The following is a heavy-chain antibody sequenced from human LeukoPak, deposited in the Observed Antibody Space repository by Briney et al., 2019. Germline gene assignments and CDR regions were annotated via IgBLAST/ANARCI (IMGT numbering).Heavy chain of an antibody. D-gene: IGHD3-10*01. CDR1: GFTFSSYG. CDR2: IYSGGST. V-gene: IGHV3-NL1*01. J-gene: IGHJ4*02. Sequence: GGSLRLSCAASGFTFSSYGMHWVRQAPGKGLEWVSVIYSGGSTYYADSVKGRFTISRDNSKNTLYLQMNSLRAEDTAVYYCARAMVRGVATDYWGQGTLVTVSS. CDR3: ARAMVRGVATDY.